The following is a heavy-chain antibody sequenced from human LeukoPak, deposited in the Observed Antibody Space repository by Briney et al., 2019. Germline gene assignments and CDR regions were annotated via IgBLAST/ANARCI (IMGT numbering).Heavy chain of an antibody. D-gene: IGHD3-10*01. Sequence: PSETLSLTCTVSGGSISSYYWSWIRQPPGKGLEWIGYIYYSGSTNYNPSLKSRVTISVDTSKNQFSLKLSSVTAADTAVYYCARGTTMVFNDAFDIWGQGTMVTVSS. V-gene: IGHV4-59*01. CDR1: GGSISSYY. J-gene: IGHJ3*02. CDR3: ARGTTMVFNDAFDI. CDR2: IYYSGST.